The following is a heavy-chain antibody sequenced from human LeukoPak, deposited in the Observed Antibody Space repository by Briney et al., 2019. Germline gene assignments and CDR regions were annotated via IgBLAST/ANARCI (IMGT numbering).Heavy chain of an antibody. CDR3: AKDLVDIVATALGY. CDR1: GFTFSSYA. Sequence: GGSLRLSCAASGFTFSSYAMSCVREAPGKGLEWVSAISGSGGSTYYADSVKGRFTISRDNSKNTLYLQTNSLGAEDTAVYYCAKDLVDIVATALGYWGQGTLVTVSS. J-gene: IGHJ4*02. D-gene: IGHD5-12*01. V-gene: IGHV3-23*01. CDR2: ISGSGGST.